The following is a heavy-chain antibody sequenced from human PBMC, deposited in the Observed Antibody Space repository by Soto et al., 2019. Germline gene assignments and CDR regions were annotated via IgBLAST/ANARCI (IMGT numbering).Heavy chain of an antibody. J-gene: IGHJ4*02. D-gene: IGHD6-19*01. Sequence: SETLSLTCSVSGDSISRHFWSWIRQPPGKGLEWIGYFYNSGKPNYNPSLKGRVTISVDTSKNQVSLKLTSVTAADTAVYYCARPQGSGWYFLDYWGQGTLVTVSS. CDR2: FYNSGKP. CDR3: ARPQGSGWYFLDY. CDR1: GDSISRHF. V-gene: IGHV4-59*11.